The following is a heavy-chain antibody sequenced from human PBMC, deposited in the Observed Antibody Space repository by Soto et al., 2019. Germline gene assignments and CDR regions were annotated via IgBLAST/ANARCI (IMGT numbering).Heavy chain of an antibody. CDR2: ISAYNGHT. D-gene: IGHD2-8*01. J-gene: IGHJ4*02. CDR3: ARDERATCTTATCDYFDY. Sequence: ASVKVSCKASGYTFTSYGIRWVRQAPGQGLEWMGWISAYNGHTNETEKLQGRVTMPTDTSTSTAYMELRSLRSYDTAVYYCARDERATCTTATCDYFDYWGQGTLVTVSS. CDR1: GYTFTSYG. V-gene: IGHV1-18*04.